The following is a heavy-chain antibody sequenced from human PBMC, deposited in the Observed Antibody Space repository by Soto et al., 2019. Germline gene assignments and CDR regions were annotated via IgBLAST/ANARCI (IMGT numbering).Heavy chain of an antibody. D-gene: IGHD6-25*01. CDR2: SFHSGTT. CDR1: GGSISSGGYF. V-gene: IGHV4-30-2*01. CDR3: ARGDAAYYGTDF. J-gene: IGHJ6*02. Sequence: SETLSLTCAVSGGSISSGGYFWNWVRQPPGKGLEWIGYSFHSGTTSYNPPLKSRVIISVDRSKNQFSLKLSSVTTADTAVYYCARGDAAYYGTDFWGQRTTVTGAS.